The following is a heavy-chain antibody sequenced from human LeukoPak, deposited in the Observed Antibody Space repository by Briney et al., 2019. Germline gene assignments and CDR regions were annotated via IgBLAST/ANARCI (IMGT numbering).Heavy chain of an antibody. D-gene: IGHD3-10*01. Sequence: SEALSLTCAGRGGSFSGYYWSWIRQPPGKGLDWIGEINHSGSTNYNPSLKSRVTISVDTSKNQFSLKLSSVTAADTAVYYCARRQRITMVRGVIWFDPWGQGTLVTVSS. J-gene: IGHJ5*02. CDR3: ARRQRITMVRGVIWFDP. V-gene: IGHV4-34*01. CDR2: INHSGST. CDR1: GGSFSGYY.